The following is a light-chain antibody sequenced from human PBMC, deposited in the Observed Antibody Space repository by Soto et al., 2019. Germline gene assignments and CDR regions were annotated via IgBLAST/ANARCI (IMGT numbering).Light chain of an antibody. CDR1: SSDVGGYNY. Sequence: QSVLTQPASVSGSPGQSITISCTGTSSDVGGYNYVSWYQQHPGRAPKLMIYEFSNRPSGVSNRFSGSKSGNTASLGISGLEAEDGVDYYCASYTSRTYVLGNRSKVTVL. CDR2: EFS. V-gene: IGLV2-14*01. CDR3: ASYTSRTYV. J-gene: IGLJ1*01.